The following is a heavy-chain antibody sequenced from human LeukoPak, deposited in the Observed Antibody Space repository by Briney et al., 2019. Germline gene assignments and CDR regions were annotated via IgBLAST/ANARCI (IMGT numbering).Heavy chain of an antibody. CDR2: IYYSGST. J-gene: IGHJ4*02. CDR3: ARGDSSHFDY. D-gene: IGHD3-22*01. Sequence: SETLSLTCTVSGGSISSYYWSWIRQPPGKGLEWIGYIYYSGSTNYNPSLQSRVTLSVDTSQNQFSLKLSSVTAADTAVYYCARGDSSHFDYWGQGTMVTVSS. CDR1: GGSISSYY. V-gene: IGHV4-59*01.